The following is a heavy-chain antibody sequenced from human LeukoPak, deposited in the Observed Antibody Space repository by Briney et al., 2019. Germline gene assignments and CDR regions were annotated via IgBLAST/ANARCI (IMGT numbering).Heavy chain of an antibody. D-gene: IGHD3-16*02. CDR3: ARSPGGGRYPSFDY. J-gene: IGHJ4*02. Sequence: SVKVSCKASGGTFSIYAISWVRQAPGQGLEWMGGIIPIFGTANYAQKFQGRVTITTDESTSTAYMELSSLRSEDTAVYYCARSPGGGRYPSFDYWGQGTLVTVSS. V-gene: IGHV1-69*05. CDR2: IIPIFGTA. CDR1: GGTFSIYA.